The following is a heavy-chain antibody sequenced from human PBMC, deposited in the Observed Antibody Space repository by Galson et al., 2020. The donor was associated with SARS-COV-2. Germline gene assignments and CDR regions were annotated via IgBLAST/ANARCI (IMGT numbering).Heavy chain of an antibody. CDR2: ISYDAYNE. CDR1: GFTFSSYA. Sequence: GESLKISCAASGFTFSSYAMHWVRQAPGKGLEWVAVISYDAYNEYYADSVKGRFTIFRDNSKNTLYLEMNSLGIEDTALYYCARGDPWGNYHYGLGGKAPDYWGQGTRVTVSS. D-gene: IGHD3-16*02. CDR3: ARGDPWGNYHYGLGGKAPDY. J-gene: IGHJ4*02. V-gene: IGHV3-30-3*01.